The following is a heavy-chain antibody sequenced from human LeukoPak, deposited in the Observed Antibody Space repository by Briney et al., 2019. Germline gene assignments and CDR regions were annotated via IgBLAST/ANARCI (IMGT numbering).Heavy chain of an antibody. V-gene: IGHV3-74*01. D-gene: IGHD3-16*02. Sequence: PGGSLRLSCAASGFTFSSYWMHWVRQAPGKGLVWVSRINSDGSTTTYADSVKGRFTISRDNAKNTLYLQMNSLRAEDTAVYYCARADYDYVWGSYRQYYFDYWGQGTLVTVSS. J-gene: IGHJ4*02. CDR3: ARADYDYVWGSYRQYYFDY. CDR2: INSDGSTT. CDR1: GFTFSSYW.